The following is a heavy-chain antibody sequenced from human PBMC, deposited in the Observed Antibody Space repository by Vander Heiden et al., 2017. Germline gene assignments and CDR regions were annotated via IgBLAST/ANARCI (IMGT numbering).Heavy chain of an antibody. V-gene: IGHV1-69*06. CDR3: ARDPRPGYDSSGYYYYYGMDV. Sequence: QVQLVQSGAEVKKPGSSVKVSCKASGGTFSSYANSWVRQAPGQGLVWMGGIIPSFGTANYAQKFQGRVTITADKSTSTAYMELSSLRSEDTAVYYCARDPRPGYDSSGYYYYYGMDVWGQGTTVTVSS. CDR1: GGTFSSYA. CDR2: IIPSFGTA. J-gene: IGHJ6*02. D-gene: IGHD3-22*01.